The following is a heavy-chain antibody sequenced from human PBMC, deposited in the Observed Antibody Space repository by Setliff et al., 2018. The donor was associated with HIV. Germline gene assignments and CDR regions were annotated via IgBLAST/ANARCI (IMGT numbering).Heavy chain of an antibody. CDR3: ARHAAGPDGPFDI. CDR2: IYYNGNT. Sequence: SETLSLTCSVSGASISSNSYYWGWIRQPPGKGLEWVGRIYYNGNTFYNQSLQSRVTISVDTSKNQFSLKLSSVIAADTAVYYCARHAAGPDGPFDIWGQGTLVTVSS. J-gene: IGHJ4*02. CDR1: GASISSNSYY. V-gene: IGHV4-39*01.